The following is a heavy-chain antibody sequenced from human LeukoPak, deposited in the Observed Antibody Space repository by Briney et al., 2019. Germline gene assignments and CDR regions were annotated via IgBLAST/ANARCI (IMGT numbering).Heavy chain of an antibody. CDR3: AKDFGDSSGCF. V-gene: IGHV3-23*01. CDR2: ISGSGGST. CDR1: GFTFSSYA. Sequence: GGSLRLSCAASGFTFSSYAMSWVRQAPGKGLEWVSAISGSGGSTYYADSVKGRFTISRDSSKNTLYLQMDSLRAEDTAVYYCAKDFGDSSGCFWGQGTLVTVSS. D-gene: IGHD6-19*01. J-gene: IGHJ4*02.